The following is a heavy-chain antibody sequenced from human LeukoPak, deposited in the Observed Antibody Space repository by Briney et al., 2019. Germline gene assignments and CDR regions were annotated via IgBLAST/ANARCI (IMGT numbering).Heavy chain of an antibody. CDR2: ISYDGSNK. CDR1: GFTFSSYA. V-gene: IGHV3-30-3*01. Sequence: GGSLRLSCAASGFTFSSYAMRWVRQAPGKGLEWVAVISYDGSNKYYADSVKGRFTISRDNSKNTLYLQMNSLRAEDTAVYYCARDLRYSRSYWGQGTLVTVSS. D-gene: IGHD1-26*01. CDR3: ARDLRYSRSY. J-gene: IGHJ4*02.